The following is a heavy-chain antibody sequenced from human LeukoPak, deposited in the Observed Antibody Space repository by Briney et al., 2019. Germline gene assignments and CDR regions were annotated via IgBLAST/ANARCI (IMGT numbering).Heavy chain of an antibody. D-gene: IGHD3-10*01. CDR2: ISGSGGST. CDR3: AKGSGSKAFDI. CDR1: GFTFNNYA. J-gene: IGHJ3*02. Sequence: GGSLRLSCAASGFTFNNYAMSWVRQAPGKGLEWVSVISGSGGSTYYADSVKGRFTISRDNSKNSLYLQMNSLRAEDTAVYYCAKGSGSKAFDIWGQGTMVTISS. V-gene: IGHV3-23*01.